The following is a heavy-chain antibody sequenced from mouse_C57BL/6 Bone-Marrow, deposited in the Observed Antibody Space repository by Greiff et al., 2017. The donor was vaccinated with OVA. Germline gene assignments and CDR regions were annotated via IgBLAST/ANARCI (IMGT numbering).Heavy chain of an antibody. J-gene: IGHJ2*01. CDR2: IDPSDSYT. D-gene: IGHD4-1*01. Sequence: VQLQQPVAELVMPGASVKLSCKASGYTFTSYWMHWVKQRPGQGLEWIGEIDPSDSYTNYNQKFKGKSTLTVDKSSSTAYMQLSSLTSEDSAVYYCARSGTDYWGQGTTLTVSS. V-gene: IGHV1-69*01. CDR3: ARSGTDY. CDR1: GYTFTSYW.